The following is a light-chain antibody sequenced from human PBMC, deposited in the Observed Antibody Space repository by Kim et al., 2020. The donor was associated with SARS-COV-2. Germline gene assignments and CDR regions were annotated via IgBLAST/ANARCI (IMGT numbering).Light chain of an antibody. V-gene: IGKV1-39*01. CDR2: AAS. CDR3: QQSYSAPRIT. CDR1: QSISSY. J-gene: IGKJ5*01. Sequence: DIQMTQSPSSLSASVGDRVTITCRASQSISSYLNWYQQIPGRAPKLLIYAASSLHSGVPSRFSGSGSGTDFTLTINSLQPEDFATYYCQQSYSAPRITFAQGTRLEIK.